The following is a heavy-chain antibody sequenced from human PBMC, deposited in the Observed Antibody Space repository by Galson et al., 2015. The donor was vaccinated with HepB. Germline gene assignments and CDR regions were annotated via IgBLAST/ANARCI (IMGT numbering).Heavy chain of an antibody. CDR1: GFSLSTSGVV. D-gene: IGHD7-27*01. CDR2: IYWNDDK. J-gene: IGHJ4*02. Sequence: PALVNPTQALTLTCAFSGFSLSTSGVVVGWIRQPPGKALEWLGVIYWNDDKRYSPSLKSRLTITKDTSKNQVVLAMTNMDPVDTGTYYCAHSRKLGMNFDYWGQGTLVTVSS. CDR3: AHSRKLGMNFDY. V-gene: IGHV2-5*01.